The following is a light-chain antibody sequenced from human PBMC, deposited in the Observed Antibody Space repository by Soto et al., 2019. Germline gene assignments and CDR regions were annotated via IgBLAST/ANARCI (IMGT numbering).Light chain of an antibody. CDR3: QQYNSYPWT. CDR1: QSVNSRS. Sequence: ENGLTQSPGSLSLSPGERATLSCRASQSVNSRSLAWYQQKPGQAPRLLIYGVSTRATGISDRFSGSGSGTQFTLTISSLQPDDFATYYCQQYNSYPWTFSQGTKVDIK. CDR2: GVS. J-gene: IGKJ1*01. V-gene: IGKV3-20*01.